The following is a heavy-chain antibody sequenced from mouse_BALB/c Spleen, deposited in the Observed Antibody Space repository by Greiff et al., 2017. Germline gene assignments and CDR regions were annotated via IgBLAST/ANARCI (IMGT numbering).Heavy chain of an antibody. J-gene: IGHJ4*01. CDR3: ARDYYGSSYAMDY. CDR2: IFPGTGTT. V-gene: IGHV1S132*01. D-gene: IGHD1-1*01. Sequence: QVQLQQPGAELVRPGASVKLSCKASGYTFTSYWMNWVKQRPGQGLGWIGEIFPGTGTTYYNEKFKGKATLTIDTSSSTAYMQLSSLTSEDSAVYFCARDYYGSSYAMDYWGQGTSVTVSS. CDR1: GYTFTSYW.